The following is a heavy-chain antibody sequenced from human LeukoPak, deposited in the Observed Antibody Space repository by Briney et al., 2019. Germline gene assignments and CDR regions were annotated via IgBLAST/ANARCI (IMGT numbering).Heavy chain of an antibody. CDR1: GGSINNYY. D-gene: IGHD3-10*01. CDR3: ARDLGYGPGDYYYGMDV. Sequence: PSETLSLTCTVSGGSINNYYWSWIRQPPGEGLEWIGDIQYSGSTNYNPSLESRVTISVDTSKNQFSLKVRSVTAADTAVYYCARDLGYGPGDYYYGMDVWGQGTTVTVSS. J-gene: IGHJ6*02. CDR2: IQYSGST. V-gene: IGHV4-59*01.